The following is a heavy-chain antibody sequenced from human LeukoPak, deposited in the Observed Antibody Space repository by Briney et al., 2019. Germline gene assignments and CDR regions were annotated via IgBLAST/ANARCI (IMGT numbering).Heavy chain of an antibody. V-gene: IGHV3-20*01. CDR2: ITWNGGSR. CDR3: VKTNSGSGSYHGWSDP. J-gene: IGHJ5*02. Sequence: GGSLRLSCAASGFTFDDFGMSWVRQAPGKGLEWVSGITWNGGSRGYADSVKGRFTISRDNAKNSLYLQMNSLRAEDTALYHCVKTNSGSGSYHGWSDPWGQGTLVTVSS. CDR1: GFTFDDFG. D-gene: IGHD3-10*01.